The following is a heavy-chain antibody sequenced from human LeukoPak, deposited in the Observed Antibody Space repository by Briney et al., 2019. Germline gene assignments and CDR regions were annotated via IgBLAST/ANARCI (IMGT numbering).Heavy chain of an antibody. CDR2: IWYDGSNK. CDR1: GFTFSSYG. Sequence: PGGSLRLSCAASGFTFSSYGMHWVRQAPGKGLECVAVIWYDGSNKYYADSVKGRFTISRDNSKNTLYLQMNSLRAEDTAVYYCARDRIVATQGGYYFDYWGQGTLVTVSS. D-gene: IGHD5-12*01. V-gene: IGHV3-33*01. J-gene: IGHJ4*02. CDR3: ARDRIVATQGGYYFDY.